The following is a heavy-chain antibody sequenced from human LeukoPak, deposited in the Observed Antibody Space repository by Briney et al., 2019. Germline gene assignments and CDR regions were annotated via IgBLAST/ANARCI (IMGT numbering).Heavy chain of an antibody. Sequence: SETLSLTCAVYGGSFSGYYWSWIRQPPGKGLEWIGEINHSGSTNYNPSLKSRVTISVDTSKNQFSLKLSSVTAADTAVYYCARQVGHPGDFDYWGQGTLVTVSS. V-gene: IGHV4-34*01. J-gene: IGHJ4*02. D-gene: IGHD7-27*01. CDR3: ARQVGHPGDFDY. CDR2: INHSGST. CDR1: GGSFSGYY.